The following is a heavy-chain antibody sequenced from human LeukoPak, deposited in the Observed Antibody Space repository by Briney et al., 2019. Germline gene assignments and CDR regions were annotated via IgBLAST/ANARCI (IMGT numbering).Heavy chain of an antibody. Sequence: PGRSLRLSCAASGFTFSSYGMHWVRQAPGKGLEWVAVIWYDGSNKCYADSVKGRFTISRDNSKNTLYLQMNSLRAEDTAVYYCAKDLIAVAADWGQGTLVTVSS. CDR1: GFTFSSYG. CDR3: AKDLIAVAAD. D-gene: IGHD6-19*01. J-gene: IGHJ4*02. V-gene: IGHV3-33*06. CDR2: IWYDGSNK.